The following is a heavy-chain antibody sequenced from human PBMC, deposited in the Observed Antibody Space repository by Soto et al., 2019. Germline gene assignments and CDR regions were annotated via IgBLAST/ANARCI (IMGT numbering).Heavy chain of an antibody. CDR3: VKGARTIFGVFYFDF. CDR1: GFSFSTYG. Sequence: QVQLVESGGGVVQPGRSLRLSCAASGFSFSTYGMHWDRQAPGKGLEWVAVILNDGNNKYYADSVKGRFTISRDNFKNPVSLEMNSLTAEDTSVYYCVKGARTIFGVFYFDFWGQGTLVTVSS. D-gene: IGHD3-3*01. V-gene: IGHV3-30*18. CDR2: ILNDGNNK. J-gene: IGHJ4*02.